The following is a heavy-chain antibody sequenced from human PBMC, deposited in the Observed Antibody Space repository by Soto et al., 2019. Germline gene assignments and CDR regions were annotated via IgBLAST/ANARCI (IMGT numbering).Heavy chain of an antibody. CDR1: GLTFSSSA. Sequence: GGSLRLSCAASGLTFSSSAMSWVRQAPGKGLEWVSAVSGSGGTTYYADPVRGRFTISRDNSKNTLYLQMNSLRAEDTAIYFCARCTVDTIVTSGWCHYLDPWGQGTLVTVSS. D-gene: IGHD6-19*01. V-gene: IGHV3-23*01. CDR2: VSGSGGTT. J-gene: IGHJ5*02. CDR3: ARCTVDTIVTSGWCHYLDP.